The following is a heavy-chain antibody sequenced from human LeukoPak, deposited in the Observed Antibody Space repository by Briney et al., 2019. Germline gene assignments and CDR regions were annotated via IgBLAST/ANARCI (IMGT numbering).Heavy chain of an antibody. CDR1: GFTFSRFW. Sequence: VQPGGSLRVSCAASGFTFSRFWMGWVRQAPGQGLEWVANIKPDGSEKNYGDSVRGRFTISRDNARNSLYLQMNSLRAEDTAVYYCARENYFDYWGQGTLVTVSS. CDR2: IKPDGSEK. J-gene: IGHJ4*02. CDR3: ARENYFDY. V-gene: IGHV3-7*04.